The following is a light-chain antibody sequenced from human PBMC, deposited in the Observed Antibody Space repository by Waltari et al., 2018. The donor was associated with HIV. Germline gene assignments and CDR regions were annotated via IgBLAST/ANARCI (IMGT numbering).Light chain of an antibody. V-gene: IGLV1-51*01. CDR3: GTWDGSLSAVV. CDR1: MPNIGYNY. Sequence: QSVLTQPASVSAAPGQKVTISCPGTMPNIGYNYVHWYQLVPGTAPTLLIYDDKKRPSGTPDRFSASKSATSATLDITGLQTGDEADYYCGTWDGSLSAVVFGGGTKLTVL. J-gene: IGLJ2*01. CDR2: DDK.